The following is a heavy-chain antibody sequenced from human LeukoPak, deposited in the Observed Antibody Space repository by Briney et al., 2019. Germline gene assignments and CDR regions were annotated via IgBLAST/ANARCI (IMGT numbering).Heavy chain of an antibody. J-gene: IGHJ4*02. CDR2: IYYSGST. CDR1: GGSISSYY. V-gene: IGHV4-59*01. CDR3: ARFLRGNFDY. Sequence: SETLSLTCTVSGGSISSYYWSWIRQPPGKGLEWIGYIYYSGSTNYNPSLKSRVTISVDTSKNQLSLKLSSVTAADTAVYYCARFLRGNFDYWGQGTLVTVSS.